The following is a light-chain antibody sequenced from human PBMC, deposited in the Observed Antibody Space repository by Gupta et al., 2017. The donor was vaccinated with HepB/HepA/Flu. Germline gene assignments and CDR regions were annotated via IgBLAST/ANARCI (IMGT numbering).Light chain of an antibody. J-gene: IGKJ4*01. CDR2: WAS. Sequence: DIVMTQSADSLAVSLGGRATINCKSSRSVLYPSNNKNHLAWYQQKSGQPPKLLIYWASTRESGVPDRFSGSGSGTDFTLTISSLQAEDVAVYFCQQFYSIPVTFGGGTKVEIK. CDR1: RSVLYPSNNKNH. CDR3: QQFYSIPVT. V-gene: IGKV4-1*01.